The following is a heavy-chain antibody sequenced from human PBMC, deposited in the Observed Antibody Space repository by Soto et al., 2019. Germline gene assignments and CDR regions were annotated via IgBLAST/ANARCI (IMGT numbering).Heavy chain of an antibody. CDR1: GFTLSNVW. Sequence: EGQLVESGGGLVKPGGSLRLSCAASGFTLSNVWMTWVRQAPGKGLEWVGRIKSQTHGGTTDYAAPVKGRCTISRDDSRNALYLQMNFLSTEDKAVYFCTTTAVINTTVQVDTVDLWCQGNLVSVSS. D-gene: IGHD3-22*01. CDR2: IKSQTHGGTT. J-gene: IGHJ5*02. CDR3: TTTAVINTTVQVDTVDL. V-gene: IGHV3-15*01.